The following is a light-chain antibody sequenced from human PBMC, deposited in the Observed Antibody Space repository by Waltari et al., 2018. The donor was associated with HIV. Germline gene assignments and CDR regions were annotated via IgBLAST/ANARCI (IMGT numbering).Light chain of an antibody. CDR2: DVN. Sequence: QSALTQPASVSGSPGPSITISCSGTSSDLGSYNLVSWYQHDPGKAPKLMIYDVNTRPSGVSKRFSGSKSGNTASLTISGLQAEDEADYYCCSYAGSNSWVFGGGTKLTVL. CDR3: CSYAGSNSWV. CDR1: SSDLGSYNL. J-gene: IGLJ3*02. V-gene: IGLV2-23*02.